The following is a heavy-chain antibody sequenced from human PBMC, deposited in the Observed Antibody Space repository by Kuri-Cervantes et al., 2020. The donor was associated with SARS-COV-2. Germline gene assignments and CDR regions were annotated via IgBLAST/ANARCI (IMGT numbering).Heavy chain of an antibody. V-gene: IGHV4-34*01. Sequence: SETLSLTCAVYGGSFSGYYWSWIRQPPGKGLEWIGEINHSGSTNYNPSLKSRVTISVDTSKNQFSLKLSSVTAADTAVYYCARDGSGGDADYWGQGTRVTVSS. J-gene: IGHJ4*02. CDR3: ARDGSGGDADY. D-gene: IGHD2-15*01. CDR2: INHSGST. CDR1: GGSFSGYY.